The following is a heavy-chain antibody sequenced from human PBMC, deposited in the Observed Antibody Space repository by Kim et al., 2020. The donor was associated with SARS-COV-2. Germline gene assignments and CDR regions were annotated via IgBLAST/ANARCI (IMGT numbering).Heavy chain of an antibody. D-gene: IGHD3-22*01. V-gene: IGHV4-34*01. Sequence: SETLSLTCAVYGGSFSGYYWNWIRQPPGKGLEWIGEINHSGSTNYNPSLKSRVTISVDTSKNQFSLKLSSVTAADTAVYYCARGKQYYDSSSYSYYMDV. J-gene: IGHJ6*03. CDR3: ARGKQYYDSSSYSYYMDV. CDR2: INHSGST. CDR1: GGSFSGYY.